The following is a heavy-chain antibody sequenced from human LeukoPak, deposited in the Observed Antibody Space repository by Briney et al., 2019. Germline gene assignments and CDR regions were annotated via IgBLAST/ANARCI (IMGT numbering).Heavy chain of an antibody. J-gene: IGHJ4*02. V-gene: IGHV1-2*02. CDR3: ARTPVEEYYFDY. CDR2: INPNSGGT. Sequence: ASVKVSCKASGYTFTGYYMHWVRQAPGQGLEWMGWINPNSGGTKYAQKFQGRVTMTRDTSISTAYMELSRLRSDDTAVYYCARTPVEEYYFDYWGQGTLVTVSS. D-gene: IGHD5-24*01. CDR1: GYTFTGYY.